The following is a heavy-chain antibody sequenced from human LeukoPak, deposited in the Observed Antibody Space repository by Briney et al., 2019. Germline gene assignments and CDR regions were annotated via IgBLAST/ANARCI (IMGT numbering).Heavy chain of an antibody. CDR1: GYSISSGCY. D-gene: IGHD5-12*01. V-gene: IGHV4-38-2*02. Sequence: SETLSLTCAVSGYSISSGCYWGWLRQPPGKGLEWIGSIYHSGSTYYNPSLKSRVTISVDTSKNQFSLKLSSVTAADTAVYYCARDKRGYSGYSMDVWGQGTTVTVSS. CDR3: ARDKRGYSGYSMDV. CDR2: IYHSGST. J-gene: IGHJ6*02.